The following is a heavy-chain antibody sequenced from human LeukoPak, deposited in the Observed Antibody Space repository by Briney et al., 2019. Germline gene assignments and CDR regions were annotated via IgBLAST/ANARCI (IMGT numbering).Heavy chain of an antibody. CDR1: GFTFSTYS. CDR3: ARSGYCTSTSCLNGRGAFDI. Sequence: GGSLRLSCAASGFTFSTYSMNWVRQAPGKGLEWVSYISSSSSPIFYTDSVKGRFTISRDNAKNSLYLQMNSLRAEDSAVYYCARSGYCTSTSCLNGRGAFDIWGQGTMVTVSS. V-gene: IGHV3-48*04. J-gene: IGHJ3*02. D-gene: IGHD2-2*01. CDR2: ISSSSSPI.